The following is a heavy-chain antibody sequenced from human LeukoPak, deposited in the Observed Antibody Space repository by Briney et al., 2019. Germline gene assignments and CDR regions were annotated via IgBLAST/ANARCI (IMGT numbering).Heavy chain of an antibody. CDR2: IYTSGST. V-gene: IGHV4-4*07. J-gene: IGHJ5*02. Sequence: PSETLSLTCTVSGGSISSYYWSWIRQPAGKGLEWIGRIYTSGSTNYNPSLKSRVTMSVDTSKNQFSLKLSSVTAADTAVYYCARDETEVGATVWFDPWGQGTLVTVSS. D-gene: IGHD1-26*01. CDR3: ARDETEVGATVWFDP. CDR1: GGSISSYY.